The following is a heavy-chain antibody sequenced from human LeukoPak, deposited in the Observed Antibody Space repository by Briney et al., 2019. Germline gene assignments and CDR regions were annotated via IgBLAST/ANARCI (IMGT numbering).Heavy chain of an antibody. D-gene: IGHD3-10*01. CDR1: GFTFSNYP. Sequence: GGSLRLSCAASGFTFSNYPMNWVRQAPGKGLEWVSDISGSGGGTYYADSVKGRFTISRDNSKSTVYMQMNSLRADDTAIYYCTKGYGSGSYYLLDYWGQGTLVTVSS. CDR2: ISGSGGGT. J-gene: IGHJ4*02. V-gene: IGHV3-23*01. CDR3: TKGYGSGSYYLLDY.